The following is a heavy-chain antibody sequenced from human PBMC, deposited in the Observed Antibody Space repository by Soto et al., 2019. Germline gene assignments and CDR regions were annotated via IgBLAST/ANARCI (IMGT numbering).Heavy chain of an antibody. CDR3: ATKGGGYYFQFDP. J-gene: IGHJ5*02. D-gene: IGHD3-22*01. Sequence: LRLSCAASGFTFSDYYMSWIRQAPGKGLEWVSYISSGGTTIYYADSVKGRFTISRDDAKNSLFLQMNSLRPEDTAVYFCATKGGGYYFQFDPWGQGTLVTVSS. CDR2: ISSGGTTI. CDR1: GFTFSDYY. V-gene: IGHV3-11*01.